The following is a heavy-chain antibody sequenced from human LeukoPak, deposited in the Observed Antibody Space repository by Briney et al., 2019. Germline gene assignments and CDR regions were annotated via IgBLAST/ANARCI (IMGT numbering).Heavy chain of an antibody. V-gene: IGHV3-9*01. CDR3: AKATMVRGYLGYYYHYGMDV. CDR1: GLTFDDYA. Sequence: GGSLRLSCAASGLTFDDYAMHWVRQAPGKGLEWVSGISWNSGSIGYADSVKRRFTISRDNAKNSLYLQMNSLRAEDTALYYCAKATMVRGYLGYYYHYGMDVWGQGTTVTVSS. D-gene: IGHD3-10*01. J-gene: IGHJ6*02. CDR2: ISWNSGSI.